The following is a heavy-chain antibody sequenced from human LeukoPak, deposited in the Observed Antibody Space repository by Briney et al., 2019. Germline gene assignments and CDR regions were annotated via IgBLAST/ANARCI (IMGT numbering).Heavy chain of an antibody. CDR1: GFTFSSYG. V-gene: IGHV3-30*02. CDR2: IRNDAGDK. D-gene: IGHD6-13*01. J-gene: IGHJ4*02. CDR3: AKVLSSSWGYFGF. Sequence: SGGSLRLSCAASGFTFSSYGMHWVRQAPCKGLEWVAFIRNDAGDKYYADSVRGRFTISRDNSKNTLFLQMNSLRVEDTALYYCAKVLSSSWGYFGFWGQGTLVTVSS.